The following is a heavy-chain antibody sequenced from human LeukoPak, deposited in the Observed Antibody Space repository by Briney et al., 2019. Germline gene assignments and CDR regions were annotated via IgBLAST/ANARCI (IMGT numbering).Heavy chain of an antibody. V-gene: IGHV3-15*01. J-gene: IGHJ4*02. CDR3: TTDLGLTMIRGVIVY. CDR1: GFTFTNAW. Sequence: GGSLRLSCAASGFTFTNAWMSWVRQAPGKGLEWVGRIKSKGDGETIDNAAPVKGRFTMSRDDSKATSYLQMNSLKAEDTAVYYCTTDLGLTMIRGVIVYWGQGALVTVSS. CDR2: IKSKGDGETI. D-gene: IGHD3-10*01.